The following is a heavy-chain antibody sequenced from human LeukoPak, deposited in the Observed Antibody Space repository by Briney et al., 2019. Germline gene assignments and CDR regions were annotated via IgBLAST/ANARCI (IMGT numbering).Heavy chain of an antibody. CDR1: GFTFSSYA. CDR2: IYTSGST. Sequence: PGGSLRLSCAASGFTFSSYAMSWIRQPAGKGLEWIGRIYTSGSTNYNPSLKSRVTMSVDTSKNQFSLKLSSVTAADTAVYYCARDADYWGQGTLVTVSS. V-gene: IGHV4-4*07. J-gene: IGHJ4*02. CDR3: ARDADY.